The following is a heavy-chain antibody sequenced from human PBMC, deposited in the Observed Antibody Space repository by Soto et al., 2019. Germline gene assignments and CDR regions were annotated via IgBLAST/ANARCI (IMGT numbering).Heavy chain of an antibody. V-gene: IGHV3-30*03. J-gene: IGHJ6*02. Sequence: GGSLRLSCAASGFTFSSYGMHWVRQAPGKGLEWVAVISYDGSNKYYADSVKGRFTISRDNSKNTLYLQMNSLRAEDTAVYYCARTHSSGYDDYYYSGMDVWGQGTTVTVSS. CDR1: GFTFSSYG. CDR3: ARTHSSGYDDYYYSGMDV. CDR2: ISYDGSNK. D-gene: IGHD3-22*01.